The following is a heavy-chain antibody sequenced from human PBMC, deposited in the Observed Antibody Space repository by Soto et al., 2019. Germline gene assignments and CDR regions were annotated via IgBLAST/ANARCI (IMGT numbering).Heavy chain of an antibody. CDR2: ISSSGTYI. D-gene: IGHD3-10*01. CDR3: VRAGHVFDVHYYGMDL. V-gene: IGHV3-21*01. J-gene: IGHJ6*02. Sequence: XGSLRLSCKAAGFTFNDYSMDWVRQAPEKGLEWVSSISSSGTYIYYADSVKGRFAISRDNANNVMYLQMDTLRAEDTAVYYCVRAGHVFDVHYYGMDLWGQGSTVTVSS. CDR1: GFTFNDYS.